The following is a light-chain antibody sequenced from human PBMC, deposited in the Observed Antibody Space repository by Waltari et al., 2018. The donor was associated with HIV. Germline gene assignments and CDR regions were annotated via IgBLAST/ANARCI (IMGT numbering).Light chain of an antibody. V-gene: IGLV1-40*01. J-gene: IGLJ2*01. CDR1: RSNSGADYF. CDR3: QSYDSSLSGPVV. Sequence: QSVMTQPPSVSGAPGQRGPISCTGSRSNSGADYFAHWYQQLPGAAPKLLIYGDGHRPSGVPDRFSGSKSGTSASLAITGLQAEDEADYYCQSYDSSLSGPVVFGGGTKLTVL. CDR2: GDG.